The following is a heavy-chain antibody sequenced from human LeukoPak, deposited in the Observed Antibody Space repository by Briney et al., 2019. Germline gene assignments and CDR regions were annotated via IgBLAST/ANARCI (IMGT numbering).Heavy chain of an antibody. CDR1: GGSISSGDYY. J-gene: IGHJ4*02. CDR2: IYYSGST. V-gene: IGHV4-30-4*08. CDR3: ARGFVAAAGRFFDY. Sequence: PSETLSLTCTVSGGSISSGDYYWSWIRQPPGKGLEWIGYIYYSGSTYYNPSLKSRVTISVDTSKNQFSLKLSSVTAADTAVYYCARGFVAAAGRFFDYWAREPWSPSPQ. D-gene: IGHD6-13*01.